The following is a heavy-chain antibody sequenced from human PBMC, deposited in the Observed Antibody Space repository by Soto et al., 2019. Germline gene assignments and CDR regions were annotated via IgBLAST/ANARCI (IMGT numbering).Heavy chain of an antibody. D-gene: IGHD6-25*01. CDR3: ARRLPSYSSESLRVNWFDS. V-gene: IGHV4-39*01. CDR2: IYYSGST. J-gene: IGHJ5*01. Sequence: QLQLQESGPGLVKPSETLSLTCTVSGGSISSSSYYWGWIRQPPGKGLEWIGSIYYSGSTYYNPSLKSRVTISVDTSKNQFSLKLSSVTAADTAVYYCARRLPSYSSESLRVNWFDSWGQGTLVTVSS. CDR1: GGSISSSSYY.